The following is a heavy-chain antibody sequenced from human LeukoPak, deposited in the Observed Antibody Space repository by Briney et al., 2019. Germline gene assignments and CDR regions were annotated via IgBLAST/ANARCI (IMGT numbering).Heavy chain of an antibody. D-gene: IGHD1-26*01. CDR1: GGSLSSGGYS. V-gene: IGHV4-30-2*01. CDR3: ARGLGGGPVGSY. CDR2: INHSGST. Sequence: SQTLSLTCAVSGGSLSSGGYSWSWLRQPPGRGVEWIGEINHSGSTKYNPSLKRRVTISADTSKNQVSLKLRSVTAADTAVYYCARGLGGGPVGSYWGQGILVTVSS. J-gene: IGHJ4*02.